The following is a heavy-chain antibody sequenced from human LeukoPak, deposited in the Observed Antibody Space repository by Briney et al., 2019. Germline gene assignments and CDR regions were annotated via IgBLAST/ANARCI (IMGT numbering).Heavy chain of an antibody. Sequence: GGSLRLSCAASGFTVSSNYMSWVRQAPGKGLEWVSVIYSGGSTYYADSVKGRFTISRDNSKNTLYLQMNSLRAEDTAVYYCARDTVFGSWSYFDYWGQGTLVTVSS. CDR1: GFTVSSNY. V-gene: IGHV3-53*01. CDR3: ARDTVFGSWSYFDY. J-gene: IGHJ4*02. D-gene: IGHD6-13*01. CDR2: IYSGGST.